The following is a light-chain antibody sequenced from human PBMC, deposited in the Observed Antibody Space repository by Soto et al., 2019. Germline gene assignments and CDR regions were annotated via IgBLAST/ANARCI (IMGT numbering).Light chain of an antibody. CDR3: QLYGSSRWT. CDR2: DAS. CDR1: QSVSRN. Sequence: EIVLTQSQDTLSVSPGERATLSCLASQSVSRNLAWYQQKPGQAPRLLIYDASNRATGIPARFSGSGSGTDFTLTISRLEPEDFAVYFCQLYGSSRWTFGQGTKVDI. V-gene: IGKV3-20*01. J-gene: IGKJ1*01.